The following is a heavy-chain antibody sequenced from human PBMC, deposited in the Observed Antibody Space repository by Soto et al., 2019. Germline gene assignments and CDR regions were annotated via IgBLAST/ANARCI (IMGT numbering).Heavy chain of an antibody. CDR2: ISGSGGST. J-gene: IGHJ4*02. CDR1: GFTFSSYA. Sequence: GGSLRLSCAASGFTFSSYAMSWVRQAPGKGLEWVSAISGSGGSTYYADSVKGRFTISRDNSKNTLYLQMNSLRAEDTAVYYCAKDRAPYGDYGYYFDYWGQGTLVTVSS. D-gene: IGHD4-17*01. V-gene: IGHV3-23*01. CDR3: AKDRAPYGDYGYYFDY.